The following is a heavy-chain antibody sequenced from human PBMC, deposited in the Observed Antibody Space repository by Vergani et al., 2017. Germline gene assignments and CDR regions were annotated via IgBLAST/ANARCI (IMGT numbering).Heavy chain of an antibody. CDR1: GGSISSYY. V-gene: IGHV4-59*01. J-gene: IGHJ4*02. Sequence: QVQLQESGPGLVKPSETLSLTCTVSGGSISSYYWSWIRQPPGKGLEWIGYIYYSGSTNYNPSLKSRVTISVDTSKNQFSLKLSSVTAADTAVYYCASAKLGIREKQYYFDYWGQGTLVTVSS. CDR2: IYYSGST. D-gene: IGHD7-27*01. CDR3: ASAKLGIREKQYYFDY.